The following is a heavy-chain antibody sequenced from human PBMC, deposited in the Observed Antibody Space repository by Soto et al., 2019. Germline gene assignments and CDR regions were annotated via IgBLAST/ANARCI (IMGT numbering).Heavy chain of an antibody. CDR1: GGTFSSYT. CDR3: ARFRGSYGMDV. D-gene: IGHD3-10*01. Sequence: VQLVQSGAEVKKPGSSVKVSCKASGGTFSSYTISWVRQAPGQGLEWMGRIIPILGIANYAQKFQGRVTITADKSTSTAYMELCSLRSEDTAVYYCARFRGSYGMDVWGQGTTVTVSS. J-gene: IGHJ6*02. V-gene: IGHV1-69*02. CDR2: IIPILGIA.